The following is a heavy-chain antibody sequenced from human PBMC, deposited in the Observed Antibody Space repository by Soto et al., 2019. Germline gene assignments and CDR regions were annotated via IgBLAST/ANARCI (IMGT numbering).Heavy chain of an antibody. Sequence: SETLSLTCAVSGGSISGSYYYWCWLRQSPGRGPEWIGSVFYTGFTSYNPSLESRVSVSVDTSKNQFSLKVSAVTAADTAVYYCASSQKGYNWNYFDHWGQGALVTVSS. J-gene: IGHJ4*02. CDR1: GGSISGSYYY. CDR2: VFYTGFT. D-gene: IGHD1-20*01. V-gene: IGHV4-39*01. CDR3: ASSQKGYNWNYFDH.